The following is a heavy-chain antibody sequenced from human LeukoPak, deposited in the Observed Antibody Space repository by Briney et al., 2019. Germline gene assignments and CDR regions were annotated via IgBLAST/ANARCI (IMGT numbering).Heavy chain of an antibody. D-gene: IGHD6-19*01. CDR2: IRYDGSNE. Sequence: GGSLRLSCTASGFTFSNSGMHWVRQAPGKGLEWVAFIRYDGSNEFYVDSVKGRFTISRDNSMNTLNLQMSSPRPEDTAVYYCARSVAGITWFDPWGQGTLVTVSS. J-gene: IGHJ5*02. CDR1: GFTFSNSG. CDR3: ARSVAGITWFDP. V-gene: IGHV3-30*02.